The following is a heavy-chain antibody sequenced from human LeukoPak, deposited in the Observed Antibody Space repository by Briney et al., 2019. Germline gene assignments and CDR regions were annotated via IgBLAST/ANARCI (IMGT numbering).Heavy chain of an antibody. J-gene: IGHJ4*02. CDR3: ARSCEAGYFDWLFRDY. Sequence: GASVKVSCKASGYTFTSNYMHWVRQAPGQGLEWMGLINPSAGSTTYAQKFQGRVTMTRDTSTSTAYMELSSLTSDDTAFYYCARSCEAGYFDWLFRDYWGQGALVTVSS. V-gene: IGHV1-46*01. D-gene: IGHD3-9*01. CDR1: GYTFTSNY. CDR2: INPSAGST.